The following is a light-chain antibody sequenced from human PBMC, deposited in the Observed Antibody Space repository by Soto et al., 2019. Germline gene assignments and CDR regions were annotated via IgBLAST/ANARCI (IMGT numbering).Light chain of an antibody. CDR3: QQYNNWPPVT. CDR2: GAS. CDR1: QSVSSN. Sequence: EIVMTQSPATLSVSPGERATLSCRASQSVSSNLAWYQQKPGQAPRLLIYGASTRATDIPARFSGSGSGTEFTLTISSLQSEDFAVYSCQQYNNWPPVTFGGGTKVEIK. J-gene: IGKJ4*01. V-gene: IGKV3-15*01.